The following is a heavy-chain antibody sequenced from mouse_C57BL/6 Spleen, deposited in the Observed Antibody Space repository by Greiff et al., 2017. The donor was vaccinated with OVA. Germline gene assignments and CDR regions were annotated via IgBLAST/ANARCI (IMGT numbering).Heavy chain of an antibody. CDR2: IHPNSGST. CDR3: ARRHGSSYNYAMDY. V-gene: IGHV1-64*01. Sequence: QVQLQQPGAELVKPGASVKLSCKASGYTFTSYWMHWVKQRPGQGLEWIGMIHPNSGSTNYNEKFKSKATLTVDKSSSTAYMQLSSLTSEDSAVYYCARRHGSSYNYAMDYWGQGTSVTVSS. J-gene: IGHJ4*01. CDR1: GYTFTSYW. D-gene: IGHD1-1*01.